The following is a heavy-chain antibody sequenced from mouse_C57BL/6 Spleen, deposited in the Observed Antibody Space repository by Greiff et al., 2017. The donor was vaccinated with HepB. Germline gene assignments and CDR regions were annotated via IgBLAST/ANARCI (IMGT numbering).Heavy chain of an antibody. J-gene: IGHJ1*03. CDR3: ARSDGDYWYFDV. V-gene: IGHV1-81*01. Sequence: LEESGAELARPGASVKLSCKASGYTFTSYGISWVKQRTGQGLEWIGEIYPRSGNTYYNEKFKGKATLTADKSSSTAYMELRSLTSEDSAVYFCARSDGDYWYFDVWGTGTTVTVSS. CDR2: IYPRSGNT. CDR1: GYTFTSYG.